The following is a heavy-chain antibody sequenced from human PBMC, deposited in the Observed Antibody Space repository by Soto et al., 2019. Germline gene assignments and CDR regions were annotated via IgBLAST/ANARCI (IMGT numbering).Heavy chain of an antibody. CDR3: ARGVENYYDSSGYNFDY. V-gene: IGHV4-30-4*01. CDR2: IYYSGST. J-gene: IGHJ4*02. Sequence: SETLSLTCTVSGGSISSGDYYWSWIRQPPGKGLEWIGYIYYSGSTYYNPSLKSRVTISVDTSKNQFSLKLSSVTAADTAVYYCARGVENYYDSSGYNFDYWGQGTLVTV. D-gene: IGHD3-22*01. CDR1: GGSISSGDYY.